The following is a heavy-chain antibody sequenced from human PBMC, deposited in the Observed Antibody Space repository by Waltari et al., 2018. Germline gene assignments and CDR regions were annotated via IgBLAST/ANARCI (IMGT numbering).Heavy chain of an antibody. D-gene: IGHD3-16*01. CDR3: ARKVRGYDHLDP. Sequence: QVQLQESGPGLVKPTETLSLTCTVPGGSISSNPYCRDWIRQPPGKGQEGIATICSIGDPFQFASLRSRLTISKDKSKYHFFLNLSAETDADTGTYYYARKVRGYDHLDPWGQGALFTVS. J-gene: IGHJ5*02. V-gene: IGHV4-39*07. CDR1: GGSISSNPYC. CDR2: ICSIGDP.